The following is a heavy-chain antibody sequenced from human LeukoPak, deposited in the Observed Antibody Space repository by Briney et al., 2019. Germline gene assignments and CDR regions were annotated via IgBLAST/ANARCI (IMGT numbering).Heavy chain of an antibody. J-gene: IGHJ5*02. CDR1: GYTFTTYG. CDR2: TNPDNGNT. Sequence: ASVKVSCKTSGYTFTTYGITWVRQAPGRGLEWMGWTNPDNGNTSYAQKFQGRVSITTDTSTRTAYMELRSLRSDDTAVYYCARDHRLTTMVRGVITHLSGWFDPWGQGTLVTVSS. V-gene: IGHV1-18*01. D-gene: IGHD3-10*01. CDR3: ARDHRLTTMVRGVITHLSGWFDP.